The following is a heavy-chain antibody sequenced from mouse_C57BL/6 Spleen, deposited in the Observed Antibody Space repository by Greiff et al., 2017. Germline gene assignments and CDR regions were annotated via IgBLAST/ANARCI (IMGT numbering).Heavy chain of an antibody. Sequence: QVHVKQSGAELVKPGASVKISCKASGYAFSSYWMNWVKQRPGKGLEWIGQIYPGDGDTNYNGKFKGKATLTADKSSSTAYMQLNSLTSEDSAVYYCATLIYDGYRYAMDYWGQGTSVTVSS. CDR3: ATLIYDGYRYAMDY. V-gene: IGHV1-80*01. CDR2: IYPGDGDT. J-gene: IGHJ4*01. D-gene: IGHD2-3*01. CDR1: GYAFSSYW.